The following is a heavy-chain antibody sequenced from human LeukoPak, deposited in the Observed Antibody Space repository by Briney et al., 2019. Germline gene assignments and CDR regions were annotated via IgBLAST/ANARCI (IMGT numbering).Heavy chain of an antibody. D-gene: IGHD3-22*01. CDR3: VKDSLYDTSGSTLLY. V-gene: IGHV3-9*01. CDR2: ISWNSGSI. Sequence: PGWSLRLSCAASEFTFDDYAMHWVRQAPRKGLEGVSGISWNSGSIGYVDSVKGRFTISRDNAKNSLYLQMNSLRAEDTALYYCVKDSLYDTSGSTLLYWGQGTLVTVSS. CDR1: EFTFDDYA. J-gene: IGHJ4*02.